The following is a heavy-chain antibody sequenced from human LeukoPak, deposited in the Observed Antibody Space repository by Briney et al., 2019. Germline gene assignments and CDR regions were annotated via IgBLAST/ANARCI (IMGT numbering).Heavy chain of an antibody. CDR3: AREWEY. CDR2: IVPMFGTV. Sequence: SVKVSCKASGGTVSSSYAISWVRQAPGQGLEWMGRIVPMFGTVNYAQKFQCRLTITADTSTSIAYMELSSLRSEDSAVFYCAREWEYWGQGTLVTVSS. CDR1: GGTVSSSYA. J-gene: IGHJ4*02. D-gene: IGHD1-26*01. V-gene: IGHV1-69*06.